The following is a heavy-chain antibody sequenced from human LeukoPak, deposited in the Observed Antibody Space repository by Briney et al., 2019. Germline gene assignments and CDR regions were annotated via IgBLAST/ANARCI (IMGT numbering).Heavy chain of an antibody. D-gene: IGHD4-23*01. Sequence: SETLSLTCTVSGGSIRSYYWTWIRQPPGKGLEWIGHIYYSGSTNYNPSLKSRVTISVDTSKNQFSLKLSSVTAADTAVYYCARVDYGGNFDYWGQGTLVTVSS. CDR2: IYYSGST. J-gene: IGHJ4*02. V-gene: IGHV4-59*01. CDR3: ARVDYGGNFDY. CDR1: GGSIRSYY.